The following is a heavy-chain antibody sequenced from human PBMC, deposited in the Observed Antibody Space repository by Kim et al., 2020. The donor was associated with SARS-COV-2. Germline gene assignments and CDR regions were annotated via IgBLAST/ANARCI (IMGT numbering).Heavy chain of an antibody. D-gene: IGHD5-18*01. J-gene: IGHJ3*01. V-gene: IGHV3-74*01. CDR3: ARASNVGYNGLDV. Sequence: YADSVKGRFPITRDNATSTLNLEMHSLSSEDTVLYFCARASNVGYNGLDVWGQGTLVTVSS.